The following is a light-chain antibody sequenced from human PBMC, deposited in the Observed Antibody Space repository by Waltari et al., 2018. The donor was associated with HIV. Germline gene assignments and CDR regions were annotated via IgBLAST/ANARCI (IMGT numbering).Light chain of an antibody. CDR3: SSYTSSSTWV. CDR1: RSDVGGYNF. CDR2: EVF. Sequence: QSALTQPASVSASPGQSITISCTGTRSDVGGYNFVSWYQQHPGKAPQLMIYEVFHRLSGVSNRFSGFKSANTASLTSSGLQAEDEAYYYCSSYTSSSTWVFGGGTKLTVL. J-gene: IGLJ3*02. V-gene: IGLV2-14*01.